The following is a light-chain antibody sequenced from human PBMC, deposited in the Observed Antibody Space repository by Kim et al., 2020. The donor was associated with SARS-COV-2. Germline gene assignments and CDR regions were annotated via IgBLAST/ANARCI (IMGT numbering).Light chain of an antibody. CDR3: SSRYSGGEHASYV. CDR1: SLNFYY. V-gene: IGLV3-19*01. CDR2: GKN. J-gene: IGLJ1*01. Sequence: SELTQDPAVCVALGQAGRITCQGDSLNFYYASWYQQKGGQAPTLVIFGKNDRPSGIPDRLSGSTSGNTASLTITGAQAEDEADYYCSSRYSGGEHASYVFGTGTKVTVL.